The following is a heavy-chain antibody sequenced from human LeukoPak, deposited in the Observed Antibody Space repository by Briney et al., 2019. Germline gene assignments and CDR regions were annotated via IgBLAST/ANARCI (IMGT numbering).Heavy chain of an antibody. Sequence: GGSLRLSCAASGFTFSSYAMSWVRQAPGKGLEWVSAISGSGGSTYYADSVKGRFTISRDNSKNTLYLQMNSLRAEDTAVYYCAKDISVRPRGFWDYWGQGTLVTVSS. D-gene: IGHD3-3*01. CDR1: GFTFSSYA. J-gene: IGHJ4*02. V-gene: IGHV3-23*01. CDR2: ISGSGGST. CDR3: AKDISVRPRGFWDY.